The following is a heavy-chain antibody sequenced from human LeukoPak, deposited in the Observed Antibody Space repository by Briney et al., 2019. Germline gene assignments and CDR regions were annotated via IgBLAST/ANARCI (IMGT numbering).Heavy chain of an antibody. V-gene: IGHV1-18*01. J-gene: IGHJ6*02. CDR2: ISAYNGNT. CDR3: AREPYYDILTVRYYYGMDV. Sequence: ASVKVSCKASGYTFISYGITWVRQAPGQGLEWMGWISAYNGNTNYAQKLQGRVTMTTDTSTSTAYMELRSLRSDDTAVYYCAREPYYDILTVRYYYGMDVWGQGTTVTVSS. D-gene: IGHD3-9*01. CDR1: GYTFISYG.